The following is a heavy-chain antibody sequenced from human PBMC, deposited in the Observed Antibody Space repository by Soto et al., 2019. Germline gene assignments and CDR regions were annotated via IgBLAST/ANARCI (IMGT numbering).Heavy chain of an antibody. CDR3: AKDSRSGYDTDY. CDR1: GFTFSSYG. Sequence: GGSLRLPCAASGFTFSSYGMHWVRQAPGKGLEWVAGISYDGSNKYYADSVKGRFTISRDNSKNTLYLQMNSLRAEDSAVYYCAKDSRSGYDTDYWGQGTLVTVSS. V-gene: IGHV3-30*18. J-gene: IGHJ4*02. CDR2: ISYDGSNK. D-gene: IGHD5-12*01.